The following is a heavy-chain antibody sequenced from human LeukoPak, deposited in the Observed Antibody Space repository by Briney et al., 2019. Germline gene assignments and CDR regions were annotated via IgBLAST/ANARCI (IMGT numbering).Heavy chain of an antibody. Sequence: GGSLRLSCAASGFTFSSYAMSWVRQAPGKGLEWVSAISGSGGSTYYADSVKGRLTISRDNSKNTLYLQMNSLRAEDTAVYYCAKGSHYYDSSGYFFWGQGTLVTVSS. D-gene: IGHD3-22*01. CDR3: AKGSHYYDSSGYFF. CDR2: ISGSGGST. V-gene: IGHV3-23*01. J-gene: IGHJ4*02. CDR1: GFTFSSYA.